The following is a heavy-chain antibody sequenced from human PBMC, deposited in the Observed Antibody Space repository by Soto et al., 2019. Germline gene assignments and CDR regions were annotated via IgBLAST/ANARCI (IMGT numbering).Heavy chain of an antibody. Sequence: GELLQIPCKGSGYSFTSYWIGWVRQMPGKGLEWMGIIYPGDSDTRYSPSFQGQVTISADKSISTAYLQWSSLKASDTAMYYCARPNSSSGLPNDAFDIWGQGTMVTVSS. J-gene: IGHJ3*02. V-gene: IGHV5-51*01. CDR1: GYSFTSYW. D-gene: IGHD6-6*01. CDR2: IYPGDSDT. CDR3: ARPNSSSGLPNDAFDI.